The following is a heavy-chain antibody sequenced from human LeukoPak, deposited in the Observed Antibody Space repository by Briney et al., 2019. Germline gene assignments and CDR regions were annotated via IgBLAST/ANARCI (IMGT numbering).Heavy chain of an antibody. CDR2: FDPGDGET. CDR3: ATDRWELYYFDY. V-gene: IGHV1-24*01. J-gene: IGHJ4*02. D-gene: IGHD1-26*01. CDR1: GYTLTELS. Sequence: ASVKVSCKVSGYTLTELSMHWVRQAPGKGLEWMGGFDPGDGETIYAQKFQGRVTMTEDTSTDTAYMELSSLRSEDTAVYYCATDRWELYYFDYWGQGTLVTVSS.